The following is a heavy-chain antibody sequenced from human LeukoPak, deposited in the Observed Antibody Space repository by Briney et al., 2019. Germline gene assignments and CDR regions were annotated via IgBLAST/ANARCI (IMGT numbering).Heavy chain of an antibody. CDR1: GGSISSGGYY. Sequence: PSETLSLTCTVSGGSISSGGYYWSWIRQHPGTGLEWIGYIYYSGSTYYNPSLKSRVTISVDTSKNQFSLKLSSVTAADTAVYYCARGSFDSSGYYVFDYWGQGTLVTVSS. CDR3: ARGSFDSSGYYVFDY. V-gene: IGHV4-31*03. J-gene: IGHJ4*02. CDR2: IYYSGST. D-gene: IGHD3-22*01.